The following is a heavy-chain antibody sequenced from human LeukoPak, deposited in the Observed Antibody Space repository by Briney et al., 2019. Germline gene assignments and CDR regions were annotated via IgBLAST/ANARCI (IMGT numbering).Heavy chain of an antibody. CDR2: IYYSGST. Sequence: SETLSLTCTVSGGSISSYYWSWIRQPPGKGLEWIGYIYYSGSTNYNPSLKSRVTISVDTSKNQFSLKLSSVTAADTAVYYCARRGYDILTGLYGMDVWGQGTTVTVSS. CDR1: GGSISSYY. CDR3: ARRGYDILTGLYGMDV. V-gene: IGHV4-59*08. D-gene: IGHD3-9*01. J-gene: IGHJ6*02.